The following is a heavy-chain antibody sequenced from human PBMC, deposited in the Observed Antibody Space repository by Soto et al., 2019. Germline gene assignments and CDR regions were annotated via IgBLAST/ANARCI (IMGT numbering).Heavy chain of an antibody. CDR1: GGSISTYY. J-gene: IGHJ4*02. Sequence: KTSETLSLTCTVSGGSISTYYWIWIRQPPGGTLEWIGYIYASGATTYNPSLESRVTMSVDMPNNEFSLELTSLTAADTAVYYCARSHSFDGSIYHYYFDFWGQGTLVTVSS. CDR3: ARSHSFDGSIYHYYFDF. D-gene: IGHD3-10*01. V-gene: IGHV4-59*01. CDR2: IYASGAT.